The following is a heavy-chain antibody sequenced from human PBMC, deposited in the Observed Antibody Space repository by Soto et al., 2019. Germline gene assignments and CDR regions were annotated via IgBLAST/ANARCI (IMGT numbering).Heavy chain of an antibody. V-gene: IGHV4-34*01. Sequence: SETLSLTCVVYGGSFSGNYWSWIRQSPGKGLEWIGDISHSGSTNYNPSLKSRVTISVDTSKNQFSLKLRSVTAADTAVYYCARGRSDYYDSSTYSPGPLWRSWGQGTLVTVSS. CDR2: ISHSGST. J-gene: IGHJ4*02. CDR1: GGSFSGNY. CDR3: ARGRSDYYDSSTYSPGPLWRS. D-gene: IGHD3-22*01.